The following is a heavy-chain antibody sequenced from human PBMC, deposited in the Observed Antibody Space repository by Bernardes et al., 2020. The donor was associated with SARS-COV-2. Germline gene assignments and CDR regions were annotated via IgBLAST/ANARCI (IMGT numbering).Heavy chain of an antibody. CDR1: GFTFSSYA. CDR3: AKDLPDFCDSSGYYYAVHN. CDR2: ISGSGGST. D-gene: IGHD3-22*01. Sequence: GGSLRLSCAASGFTFSSYAMSWVRQAPGKGLEWVSAISGSGGSTYYADSVKGRFTISRDNSKNTLYLQMNSLRAEDTAVYYCAKDLPDFCDSSGYYYAVHNWCQRPLVTVSS. V-gene: IGHV3-23*01. J-gene: IGHJ4*02.